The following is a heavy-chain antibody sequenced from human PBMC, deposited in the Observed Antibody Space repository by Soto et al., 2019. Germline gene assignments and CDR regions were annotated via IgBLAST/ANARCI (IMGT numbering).Heavy chain of an antibody. V-gene: IGHV4-61*01. J-gene: IGHJ5*02. D-gene: IGHD4-17*01. CDR2: IYYIGST. CDR1: GGSVNSDSHN. CDR3: ARDDFGRNTRAFDP. Sequence: SETLSLTCTVSGGSVNSDSHNWSWIRQPPGKGLEWIGHIYYIGSTYYNPSLKSRATMSVDTSKNQFSLKLTSVNAADTAVYYCARDDFGRNTRAFDPWGQGTLVTVSS.